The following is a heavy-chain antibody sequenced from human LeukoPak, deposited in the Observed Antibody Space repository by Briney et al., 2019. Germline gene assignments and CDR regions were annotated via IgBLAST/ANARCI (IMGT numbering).Heavy chain of an antibody. CDR3: ARHLRFGSSALPRDVFDI. J-gene: IGHJ3*02. CDR1: GGSISSSRHY. D-gene: IGHD1-26*01. V-gene: IGHV4-39*01. CDR2: IYDTGST. Sequence: NPSEALSLNCTVSGGSISSSRHYWGWIRQPPGKGLEWIGSIYDTGSTYYNPSLKSRVTISVHTPENHLSLKLTSVTATDTAVYYCARHLRFGSSALPRDVFDIWGRGTVVSVSS.